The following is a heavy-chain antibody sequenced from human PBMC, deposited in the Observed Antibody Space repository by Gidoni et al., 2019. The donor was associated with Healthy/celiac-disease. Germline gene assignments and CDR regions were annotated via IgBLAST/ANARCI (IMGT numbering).Heavy chain of an antibody. CDR3: ARTYSSSWYYFDY. Sequence: QVQLVQSGAEVKKHGASVKVSCKASGSTFTGSYMHWVRQAPGQGLEWIGWINPNSGGTNYAQKFQGRFTITRATSISTAYMELSRLISDDTAVYYCARTYSSSWYYFDYWGQGTLVTVSS. V-gene: IGHV1-2*02. CDR1: GSTFTGSY. CDR2: INPNSGGT. D-gene: IGHD6-13*01. J-gene: IGHJ4*02.